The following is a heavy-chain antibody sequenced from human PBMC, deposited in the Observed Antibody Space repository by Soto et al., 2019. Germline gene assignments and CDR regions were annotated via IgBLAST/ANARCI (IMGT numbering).Heavy chain of an antibody. CDR3: ESDKVAHGGLFYY. CDR1: GYTFTSYG. Sequence: QVQLVLSGAEVMKPGASVKVSCKASGYTFTSYGISWVRQAPGQGLEWMGWISGYHGNTNYAQKLQGRVIMTRDSCTCTGYMELRSLRTDYTAVYYCESDKVAHGGLFYYGGQGTLVIV. V-gene: IGHV1-18*01. D-gene: IGHD2-15*01. CDR2: ISGYHGNT. J-gene: IGHJ4*02.